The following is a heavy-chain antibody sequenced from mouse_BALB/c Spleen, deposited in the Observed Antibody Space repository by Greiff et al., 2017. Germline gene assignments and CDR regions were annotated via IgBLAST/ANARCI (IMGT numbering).Heavy chain of an antibody. CDR1: GYTFTDYE. D-gene: IGHD1-1*01. Sequence: QVQLQQSGAELVRPGASVTLSCKASGYTFTDYEMHWVKQTPVHGLEWIGAIDPETGGTAYNQKFKGKATLTADKSSSTAYMELRSLTSEDSAVYYCARIYYYGSRNYWGQGTTLTVSS. J-gene: IGHJ2*01. CDR3: ARIYYYGSRNY. V-gene: IGHV1-15*01. CDR2: IDPETGGT.